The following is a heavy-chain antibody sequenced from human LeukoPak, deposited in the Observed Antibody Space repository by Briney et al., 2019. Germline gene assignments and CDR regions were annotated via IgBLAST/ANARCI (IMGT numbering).Heavy chain of an antibody. V-gene: IGHV1-18*01. CDR3: ARDPGYGDYGDY. Sequence: ASVKVSCRASGYTFTIYGISWVRQAPGQGLEWMGWISADNGNTNYAQKLQGRVTMTTETSTSTAYMELRSLSSDDTAVYYCARDPGYGDYGDYWGQGILVTVSS. CDR2: ISADNGNT. CDR1: GYTFTIYG. J-gene: IGHJ4*02. D-gene: IGHD4-17*01.